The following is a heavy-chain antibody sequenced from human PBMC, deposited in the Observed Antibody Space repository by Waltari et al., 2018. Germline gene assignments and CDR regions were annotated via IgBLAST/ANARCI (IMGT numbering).Heavy chain of an antibody. D-gene: IGHD3-22*01. CDR2: IYYSGST. CDR1: GGSIRSSSYY. J-gene: IGHJ4*02. V-gene: IGHV4-39*01. CDR3: ASTVYYDSSGWTYYFDY. Sequence: QLQLQESGPGLVKPSETLSLTCTVSGGSIRSSSYYWGWIRQPPGKGLGWIGSIYYSGSTYYNPSLKSRVTISVDTSKNQFSLRLSSVTAADTAVYYCASTVYYDSSGWTYYFDYWGQGTLVTVSS.